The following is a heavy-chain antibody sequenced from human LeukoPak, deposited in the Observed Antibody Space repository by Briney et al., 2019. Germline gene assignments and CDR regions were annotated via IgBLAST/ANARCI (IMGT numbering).Heavy chain of an antibody. CDR2: ISAYNGNT. CDR3: ARDYYDSSGYCYHDY. Sequence: ASVKVSCKASGYTFTSYGISWVRQAPGQGLEWMGWISAYNGNTNYAQKLQGRVTMTTDTSTSTAYMELRSLRSDDTAVYYCARDYYDSSGYCYHDYWGQGTLVTVSS. D-gene: IGHD3-22*01. V-gene: IGHV1-18*01. CDR1: GYTFTSYG. J-gene: IGHJ4*02.